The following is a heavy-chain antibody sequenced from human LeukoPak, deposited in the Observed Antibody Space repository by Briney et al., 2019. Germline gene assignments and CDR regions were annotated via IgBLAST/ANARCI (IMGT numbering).Heavy chain of an antibody. CDR1: GGSISSGGYY. CDR2: IYYSGST. D-gene: IGHD3-9*01. Sequence: SETLSLTRTVSGGSISSGGYYWSWIRQHPGKGLEWIGYIYYSGSTYYNPSLKSRVTISVDTSKNQFSLKLSSVTAADTAVYYCARGVPPVLRYFDWLCCPFDYWGQGTLVTVSS. V-gene: IGHV4-31*03. CDR3: ARGVPPVLRYFDWLCCPFDY. J-gene: IGHJ4*02.